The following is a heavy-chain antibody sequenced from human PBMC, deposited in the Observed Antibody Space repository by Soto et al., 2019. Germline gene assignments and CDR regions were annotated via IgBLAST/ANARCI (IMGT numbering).Heavy chain of an antibody. CDR1: GPPISIGGYY. CDR3: AGIYSGSPGGTYLFDLDY. CDR2: IYYSGST. J-gene: IGHJ4*02. V-gene: IGHV4-31*03. D-gene: IGHD1-26*01. Sequence: TLSLPCTVSGPPISIGGYYWSWFRQHPGKGREWIGYIYYSGSTYYNPSLKSRVTISVDTSKNQFSLKLSSVTAADTAVYYCAGIYSGSPGGTYLFDLDYWGQGTLVTVSS.